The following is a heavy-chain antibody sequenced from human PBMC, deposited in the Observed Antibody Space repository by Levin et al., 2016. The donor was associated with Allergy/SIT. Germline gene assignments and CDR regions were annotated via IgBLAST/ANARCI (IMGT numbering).Heavy chain of an antibody. CDR1: GFTFSGYG. J-gene: IGHJ4*02. Sequence: GESLKISCSASGFTFSGYGMQWVRQAPGKGLECVSAITSNGGSTYYADSVKGRFTISRDNSKNTLFLQMSSLRLEDTAVYYCVQRGGGGYYDYWGQGTLVTVSS. V-gene: IGHV3-64D*06. D-gene: IGHD3-22*01. CDR2: ITSNGGST. CDR3: VQRGGGGYYDY.